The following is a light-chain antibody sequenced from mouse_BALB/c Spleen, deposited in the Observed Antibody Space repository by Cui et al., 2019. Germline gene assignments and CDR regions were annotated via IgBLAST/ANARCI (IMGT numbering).Light chain of an antibody. CDR1: KVISNY. CDR2: YTS. V-gene: IGKV10-94*01. CDR3: QQGSKLPFT. Sequence: IQMTQTTSSLSASLGDRVITSCSATKVISNYLNWYQQKPGLTVKLLIYYTSNLHSGVPARFSGSGSGTYYSLTISNLEAEDVATYYCQQGSKLPFTFGAGTKLEMK. J-gene: IGKJ4*01.